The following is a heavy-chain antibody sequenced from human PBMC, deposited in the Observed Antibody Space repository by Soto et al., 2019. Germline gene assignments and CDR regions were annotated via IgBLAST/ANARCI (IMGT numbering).Heavy chain of an antibody. V-gene: IGHV4-59*02. Sequence: SETLSLTCTVSGGSVSTYWWSWIRQPPGKGLEWIGYIYNTGSTNYNPSLKSRVTISLDASKNQFSLKLSSVTAADTAVYYCARDNYDYVWGSYRPWYFDYWGQGTLVTVSS. CDR3: ARDNYDYVWGSYRPWYFDY. D-gene: IGHD3-16*02. CDR2: IYNTGST. CDR1: GGSVSTYW. J-gene: IGHJ4*02.